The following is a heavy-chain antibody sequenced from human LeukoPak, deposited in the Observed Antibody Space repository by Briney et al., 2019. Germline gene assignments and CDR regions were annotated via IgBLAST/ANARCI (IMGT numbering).Heavy chain of an antibody. D-gene: IGHD3-3*01. CDR3: ARVHHYDFWSAWDY. CDR2: IRFDGSTK. Sequence: GGSLRLSCVASGITFRSSSMHWVRQAPGKGLEWLAFIRFDGSTKYYADSVKGRFTVSRDNSKSTLYLQMNSLRAEDTAVYYCARVHHYDFWSAWDYWGQGTLVTVSS. CDR1: GITFRSSS. V-gene: IGHV3-30*02. J-gene: IGHJ4*02.